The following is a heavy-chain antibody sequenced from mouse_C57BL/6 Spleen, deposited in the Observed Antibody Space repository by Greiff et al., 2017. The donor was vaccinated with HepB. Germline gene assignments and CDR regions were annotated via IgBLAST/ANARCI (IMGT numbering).Heavy chain of an antibody. J-gene: IGHJ4*01. Sequence: QFQLQQSGAELVRPGSSVKLSCKASGYTFTSYWMDWVKQRPGQGLEWIGNIYPSDSETHYNQKFKDKATLTVDKSSSTAYMQLSSLTSEDSAVYYCARRGLIYAMDYWGQGTSVTVSS. CDR2: IYPSDSET. V-gene: IGHV1-61*01. D-gene: IGHD1-3*01. CDR1: GYTFTSYW. CDR3: ARRGLIYAMDY.